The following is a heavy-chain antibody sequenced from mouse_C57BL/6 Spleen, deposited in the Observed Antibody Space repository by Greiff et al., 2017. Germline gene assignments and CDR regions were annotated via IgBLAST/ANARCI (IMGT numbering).Heavy chain of an antibody. V-gene: IGHV1-81*01. D-gene: IGHD2-14*01. CDR2: IYPRSGNT. CDR1: GYTLTSSG. Sequence: QVQLKQSGAELARPAASVTLTCNASGYTLTSSGISWVKLRPRPGLEWIGEIYPRSGNTYYNEKFKGKATLTADKSSSTAYMELRSLTSEDSAVYFCARSAVRGDAMDYWGQGTSVTVSS. J-gene: IGHJ4*01. CDR3: ARSAVRGDAMDY.